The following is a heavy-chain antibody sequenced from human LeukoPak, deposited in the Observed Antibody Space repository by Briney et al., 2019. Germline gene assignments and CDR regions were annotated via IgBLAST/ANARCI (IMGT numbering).Heavy chain of an antibody. CDR1: GFTFYTYA. D-gene: IGHD5-12*01. Sequence: GGSLRLSCSASGFTFYTYAMTWVRQAPGKGLERVSALDAGGGNTYYADSVKGRFTISRDNSKNTVYLLMNTLSAEDTAVYYCAKDEGYEPIFYLESWGQGTLVTVSS. V-gene: IGHV3-23*01. CDR2: LDAGGGNT. J-gene: IGHJ4*02. CDR3: AKDEGYEPIFYLES.